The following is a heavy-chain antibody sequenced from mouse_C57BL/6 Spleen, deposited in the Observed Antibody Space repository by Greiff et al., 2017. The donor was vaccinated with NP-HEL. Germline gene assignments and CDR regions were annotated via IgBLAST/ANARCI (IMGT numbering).Heavy chain of an antibody. CDR3: ARTHRAQAHDYYAMDY. CDR2: INPNNGGT. J-gene: IGHJ4*01. D-gene: IGHD3-2*02. Sequence: EVQLQQSGPELVKPGASVKIPCKASGYTFTDYNMDWVKQSHGKSLEWIGDINPNNGGTIYNQKFKGKATLTVDKSSSTAYMELRSLTSEDTAVYYCARTHRAQAHDYYAMDYWGQGTSVTVSS. V-gene: IGHV1-18*01. CDR1: GYTFTDYN.